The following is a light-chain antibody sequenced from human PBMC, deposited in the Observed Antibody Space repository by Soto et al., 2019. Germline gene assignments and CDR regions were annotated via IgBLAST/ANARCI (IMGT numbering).Light chain of an antibody. V-gene: IGKV2-28*01. Sequence: DIVMTQSPLSLPVTPGEPASISCSSSQSLLHSNGYNYLDWYLQKPGQSPQLLIYLGSNRASGVPDRFSGSGSGTDFILKISRVEADDVGVYYCMQTLQSPGFGQGTRLDIK. CDR1: QSLLHSNGYNY. CDR2: LGS. J-gene: IGKJ5*01. CDR3: MQTLQSPG.